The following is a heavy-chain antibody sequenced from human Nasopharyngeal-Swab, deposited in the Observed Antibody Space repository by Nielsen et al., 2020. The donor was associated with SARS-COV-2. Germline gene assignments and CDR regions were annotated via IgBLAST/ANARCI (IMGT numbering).Heavy chain of an antibody. CDR1: GFTFSSYA. CDR2: ISYDGSNK. Sequence: GEPLKISCAASGFTFSSYAMHWVRQAPGKGLEWVAVISYDGSNKYYADSVKGRFTISRDNSKNTLYLQMNSLRAEDTAVYYCARDKERAGYSSGWYGLGGQGTLVTVSS. J-gene: IGHJ4*02. V-gene: IGHV3-30-3*01. D-gene: IGHD6-19*01. CDR3: ARDKERAGYSSGWYGL.